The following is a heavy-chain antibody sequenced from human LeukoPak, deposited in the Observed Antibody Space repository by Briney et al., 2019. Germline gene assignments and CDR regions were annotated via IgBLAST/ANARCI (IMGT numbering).Heavy chain of an antibody. D-gene: IGHD4-23*01. CDR1: GYTFTSYG. V-gene: IGHV1-18*01. CDR3: ARERGDYGGNPYYFDY. CDR2: ISSDSDQT. J-gene: IGHJ4*02. Sequence: GASVKVSCKASGYTFTSYGINWVRQAPGQGLEWMGWISSDSDQTNYAQSLQGRITVTKDTSTSTVYMELRSLRSDDTAVYYCARERGDYGGNPYYFDYWGQGTLVTVSS.